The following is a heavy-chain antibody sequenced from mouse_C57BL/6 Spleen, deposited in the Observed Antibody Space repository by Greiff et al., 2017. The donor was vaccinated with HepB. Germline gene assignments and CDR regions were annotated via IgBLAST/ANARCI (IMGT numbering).Heavy chain of an antibody. J-gene: IGHJ2*01. CDR2: IDPENGDT. CDR3: TPITTVVATNY. V-gene: IGHV14-4*01. D-gene: IGHD1-1*01. Sequence: EVQLQQSRAELVRPGASVKLSCTASGFNIKDDYMHWVKQRPEQGLEWIGWIDPENGDTEYASKFQGKATITADTSSNTAYLQLSSLTSEDTAVYYCTPITTVVATNYWGQGTTLTVSS. CDR1: GFNIKDDY.